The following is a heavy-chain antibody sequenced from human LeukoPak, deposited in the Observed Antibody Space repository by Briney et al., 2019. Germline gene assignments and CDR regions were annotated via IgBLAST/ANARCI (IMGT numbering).Heavy chain of an antibody. J-gene: IGHJ6*03. V-gene: IGHV1-8*03. CDR1: GYTFTSYD. CDR3: ARDHGLGATRAYYMDV. Sequence: ASVKVSCKASGYTFTSYDINWVRQATGQGLEWMGWMNPNSGNTGYAQKFQGRVTITRNTSISTAYMELSSLRSEDTAVYYCARDHGLGATRAYYMDVWGKGTTVTISS. D-gene: IGHD1-26*01. CDR2: MNPNSGNT.